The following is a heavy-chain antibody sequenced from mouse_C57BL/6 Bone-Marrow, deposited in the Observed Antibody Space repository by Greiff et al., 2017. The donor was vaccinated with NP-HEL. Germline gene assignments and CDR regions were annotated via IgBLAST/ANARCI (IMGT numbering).Heavy chain of an antibody. Sequence: VQLQQPGAELVKPGASVKLSCKASGYTFTSYWMQWVKQRPGQGLEWIGKIDPSDSYTNYNQKFKGKATLTVDKSSSTAYMQLSSLTSEDSAVYYCARTDGSSYFYYGGQGTTPTVSA. J-gene: IGHJ2*01. CDR3: ARTDGSSYFYY. CDR1: GYTFTSYW. CDR2: IDPSDSYT. V-gene: IGHV1-50*01. D-gene: IGHD1-1*01.